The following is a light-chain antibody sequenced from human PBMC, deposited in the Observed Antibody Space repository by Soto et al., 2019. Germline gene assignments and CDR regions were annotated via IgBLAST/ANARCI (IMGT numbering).Light chain of an antibody. Sequence: DIQMTQSPSTLSASVGDRVTITCRASQNINSWLAWYQQKPGKAPKFLIYDASSLESGVPSRFSGSGSGTEFTLTISSLQPDDSATYYCQHYNSYLWTFGQGTKVEIK. CDR2: DAS. V-gene: IGKV1-5*01. CDR3: QHYNSYLWT. CDR1: QNINSW. J-gene: IGKJ1*01.